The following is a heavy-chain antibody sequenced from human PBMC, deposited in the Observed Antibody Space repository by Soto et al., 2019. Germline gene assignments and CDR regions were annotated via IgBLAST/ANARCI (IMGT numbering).Heavy chain of an antibody. D-gene: IGHD6-25*01. CDR1: GGSFIGYY. Sequence: SETLSVTCAVYGGSFIGYYWSWSRQPPGKGLEWIGEINHSGSTNYNPSLKSRVTISVDTSKNQFSLKLSSVTAADTAVYYSARGRRGYYYYGMDVWGQGTTVTVSS. V-gene: IGHV4-34*01. J-gene: IGHJ6*02. CDR2: INHSGST. CDR3: ARGRRGYYYYGMDV.